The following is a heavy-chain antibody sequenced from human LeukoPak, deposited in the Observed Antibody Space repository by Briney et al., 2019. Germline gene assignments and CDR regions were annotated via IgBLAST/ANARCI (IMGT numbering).Heavy chain of an antibody. CDR1: GFTFSSYA. D-gene: IGHD6-6*01. CDR3: ATRSIAAPN. J-gene: IGHJ4*02. CDR2: ISFSGTNT. Sequence: GGSLRLSCAASGFTFSSYAMSWVRQAPGKGLEWVSAISFSGTNTYYADSVKGRFTISRDSSKNTLFLQLNSLRAEDTAVDYCATRSIAAPNWGQGTLVTVSS. V-gene: IGHV3-23*01.